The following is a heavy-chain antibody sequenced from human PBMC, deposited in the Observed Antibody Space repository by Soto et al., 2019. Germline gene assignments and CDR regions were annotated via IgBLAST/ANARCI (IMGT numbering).Heavy chain of an antibody. CDR3: AREASGYDFFRY. Sequence: EVQLVESGGGLVQPGGSLRLSCAASGFTVSSNFMTWVRQAPGKGLEWVSIIYSGGTTYYADSVKGRFTISRDNSKNTLYLQMNSLSAEDTAVYYCAREASGYDFFRYWGQGTLVTVSS. J-gene: IGHJ4*02. CDR1: GFTVSSNF. CDR2: IYSGGTT. D-gene: IGHD5-12*01. V-gene: IGHV3-66*01.